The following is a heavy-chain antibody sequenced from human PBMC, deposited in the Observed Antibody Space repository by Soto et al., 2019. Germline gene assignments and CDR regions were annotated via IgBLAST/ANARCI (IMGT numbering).Heavy chain of an antibody. V-gene: IGHV3-30*18. Sequence: GGSLRLSCTASGFNFSSYGMHWVRQAPGKGLEWVAVISYDGSNKYYADSVKGRFTISRDNSKNTLYLQMNSLRAEDTAVYYCAKSRVAYCGGDCYSQSDPWGQGTLVTVSS. D-gene: IGHD2-21*02. J-gene: IGHJ5*02. CDR1: GFNFSSYG. CDR3: AKSRVAYCGGDCYSQSDP. CDR2: ISYDGSNK.